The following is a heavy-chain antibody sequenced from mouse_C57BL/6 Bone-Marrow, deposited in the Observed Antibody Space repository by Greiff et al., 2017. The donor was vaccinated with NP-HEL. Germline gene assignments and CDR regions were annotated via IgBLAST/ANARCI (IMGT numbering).Heavy chain of an antibody. D-gene: IGHD2-4*01. J-gene: IGHJ3*01. CDR1: GYTFRSYG. V-gene: IGHV1-81*01. CDR3: ARYDYDAWFAY. Sequence: QVQLQQSGAELARPGASVKLSCKASGYTFRSYGISWVKQRTGQGLEWIGEIYPRSGNTYYNEKFKGKATLTADKSSSTAYMELRSLTSEDSAVYFCARYDYDAWFAYWGQGTLVTVSA. CDR2: IYPRSGNT.